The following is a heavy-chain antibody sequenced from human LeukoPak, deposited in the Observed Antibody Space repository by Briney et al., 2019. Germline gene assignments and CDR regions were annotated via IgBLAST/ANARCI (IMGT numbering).Heavy chain of an antibody. CDR1: GYTFTGYY. CDR2: INPNSGGT. Sequence: ASAKVSCKASGYTFTGYYMHWVRQAPGQGLEWMGWINPNSGGTNYAQKFQGRVTMTRDTPISTAYMELSRLRSDDTAVYYCARDRIGYCSGGSCSLGADYWGQGTLVTVSS. V-gene: IGHV1-2*02. J-gene: IGHJ4*02. D-gene: IGHD2-15*01. CDR3: ARDRIGYCSGGSCSLGADY.